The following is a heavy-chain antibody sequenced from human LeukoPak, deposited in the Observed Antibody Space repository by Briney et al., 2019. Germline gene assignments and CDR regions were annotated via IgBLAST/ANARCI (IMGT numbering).Heavy chain of an antibody. CDR2: INAGNGDT. Sequence: GASVKVSCKASGYTFTDYAMHWVRQAPGQRLEWIGWINAGNGDTKYSQKFQGRVTITWDTSASTVHMELSSLRSEDTAVYYCARNLVGKTDFDYWGQGTLVTVST. CDR1: GYTFTDYA. V-gene: IGHV1-3*01. CDR3: ARNLVGKTDFDY. D-gene: IGHD6-19*01. J-gene: IGHJ4*02.